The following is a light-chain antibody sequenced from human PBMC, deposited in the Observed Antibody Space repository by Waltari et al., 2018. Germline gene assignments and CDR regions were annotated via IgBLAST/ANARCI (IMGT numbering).Light chain of an antibody. CDR3: SLYMGSGIWV. CDR2: KGN. Sequence: QTVVTQEPSLSVSPGGTVTLTCTLSSGSLSTTSYATWYQQTPGQAPRTLVYKGNSRSSGVPDRFSGSILGNKAALTTTGAQADDECDYYCSLYMGSGIWVFGGGTKLTVL. CDR1: SGSLSTTSY. V-gene: IGLV8-61*01. J-gene: IGLJ3*02.